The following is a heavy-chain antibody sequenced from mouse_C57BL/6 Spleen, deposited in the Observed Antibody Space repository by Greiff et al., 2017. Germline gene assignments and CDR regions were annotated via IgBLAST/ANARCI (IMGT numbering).Heavy chain of an antibody. CDR3: TTGYSRVFDY. Sequence: EVQLQQSGPELVRPGASVKLSCTASGFNIKDDYMHWVKQRPEQGLEWIGWIDPENGDTEYASKFQGKATITADTSSNTAYLQLSGLTSEDTAVYCCTTGYSRVFDYWGQGTTLTVSS. CDR2: IDPENGDT. J-gene: IGHJ2*01. D-gene: IGHD1-2*01. V-gene: IGHV14-4*01. CDR1: GFNIKDDY.